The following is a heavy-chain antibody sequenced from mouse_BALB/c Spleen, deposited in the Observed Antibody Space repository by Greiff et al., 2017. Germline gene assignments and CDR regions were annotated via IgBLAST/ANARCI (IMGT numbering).Heavy chain of an antibody. V-gene: IGHV2-6-7*01. Sequence: VQLQQSGPGLVAPSQSLSITCTVSGFSLTGYGVNWVRQPPGKGLEWLGMIWGDGSTDYNSALKSRLSISKDNSKSQVFLKMNSLQTDDTARYYCARDRGYDYGDYYAMDYWGQGTSVTVSS. CDR3: ARDRGYDYGDYYAMDY. J-gene: IGHJ4*01. CDR2: IWGDGST. CDR1: GFSLTGYG. D-gene: IGHD2-4*01.